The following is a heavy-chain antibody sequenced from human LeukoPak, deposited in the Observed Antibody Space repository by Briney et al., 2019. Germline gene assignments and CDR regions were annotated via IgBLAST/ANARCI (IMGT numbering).Heavy chain of an antibody. CDR2: IIPYFGTS. V-gene: IGHV1-69*13. J-gene: IGHJ4*02. Sequence: SVNVSCKASGVTFSRLVVSWVRQAPGQGLEWMGQIIPYFGTSNYAQNFQGRVTLTADEATNTAYMELNRLRSDDTAVYYCTRDAGDYGGSGSYPDYWGQGTLVTVSS. D-gene: IGHD3-10*01. CDR1: GVTFSRLV. CDR3: TRDAGDYGGSGSYPDY.